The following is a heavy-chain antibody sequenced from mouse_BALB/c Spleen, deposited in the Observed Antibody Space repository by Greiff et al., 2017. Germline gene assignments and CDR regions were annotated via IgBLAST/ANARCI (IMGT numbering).Heavy chain of an antibody. V-gene: IGHV1-4*01. CDR2: INPSSGYT. CDR1: GYTFTSYT. CDR3: ARRGYGSSYPAWFAY. Sequence: VQLQQSGAELARPGASVKMSCKASGYTFTSYTMHWVKQRPGQGLEWIGYINPSSGYTNYNQKFKDKATLTADKSSSTAYMQLSSLTSEDSAVYYCARRGYGSSYPAWFAYWGQGTLVTVSA. J-gene: IGHJ3*01. D-gene: IGHD1-1*01.